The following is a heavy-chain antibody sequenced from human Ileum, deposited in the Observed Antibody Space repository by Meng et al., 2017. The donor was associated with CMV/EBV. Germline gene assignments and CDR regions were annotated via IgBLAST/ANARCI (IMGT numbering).Heavy chain of an antibody. CDR2: IHYSGST. J-gene: IGHJ4*02. CDR1: GASISSSEYD. Sequence: VQLQESGPGLVKPPQPLSLTCPVSGASISSSEYDWSWIRQPPGKGLEWIGYIHYSGSTYYNPSLKSRVTISEDTSKNQFSLKLNSVTAADTAVYYCARASYYDSSYFDNWGQGTLVTVSS. D-gene: IGHD3-22*01. CDR3: ARASYYDSSYFDN. V-gene: IGHV4-30-4*08.